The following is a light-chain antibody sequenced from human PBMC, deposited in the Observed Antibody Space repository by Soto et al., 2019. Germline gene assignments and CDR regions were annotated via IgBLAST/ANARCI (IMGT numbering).Light chain of an antibody. J-gene: IGKJ2*01. Sequence: DIQMTQSPSSLSASVGDRVTITCQSSQSISTSLNWYQQKPGKAPKLLSYSASSLGYGVPSRFSGSGTSTVDTLPISSDQLDDFASNYAQQAYYSPMFTFGQGTKVAIQ. CDR1: QSISTS. CDR3: QQAYYSPMFT. V-gene: IGKV1-39*01. CDR2: SAS.